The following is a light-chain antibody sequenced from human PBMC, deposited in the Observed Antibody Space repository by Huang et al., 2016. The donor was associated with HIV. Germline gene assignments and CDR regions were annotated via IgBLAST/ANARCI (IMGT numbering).Light chain of an antibody. V-gene: IGKV3-15*01. CDR2: SAS. J-gene: IGKJ2*01. Sequence: EIVMTQSPATLSVSPGERAALSCRASQRIDNNLAWYQQKPGQAPRLLISSASNRATGIPARFSGSGSGTEFTLTITSLQSEDFAVYYCQQYKNWPPLYTFGQGTKLEIK. CDR1: QRIDNN. CDR3: QQYKNWPPLYT.